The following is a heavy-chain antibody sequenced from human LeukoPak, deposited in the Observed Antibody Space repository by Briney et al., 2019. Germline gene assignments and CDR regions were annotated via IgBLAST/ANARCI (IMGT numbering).Heavy chain of an antibody. CDR3: ARDNYYDSSGYYGWFDP. Sequence: GASVKVSCKASGYTFTSYGISWVRQAPGQGLEWMGWISAYNGNTNYAQKLQGRVTMTTDTSTSTAYMEPRSLRSDDTAVYYCARDNYYDSSGYYGWFDPWGQGTLVTVSS. CDR2: ISAYNGNT. D-gene: IGHD3-22*01. V-gene: IGHV1-18*01. J-gene: IGHJ5*02. CDR1: GYTFTSYG.